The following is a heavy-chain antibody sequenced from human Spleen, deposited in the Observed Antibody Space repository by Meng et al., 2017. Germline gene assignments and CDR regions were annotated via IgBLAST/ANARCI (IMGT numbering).Heavy chain of an antibody. J-gene: IGHJ6*02. Sequence: GESLKISCAASGFTFSKFGMYWVRQAPGKGLEWVAVISLDGRKQNYADSVKGRLTISRDNSKKMLYLQMNSLRTEDTALYYCRGQSNYGMDVWGQGTTVTVSS. CDR3: RGQSNYGMDV. CDR1: GFTFSKFG. D-gene: IGHD3-10*01. CDR2: ISLDGRKQ. V-gene: IGHV3-30*01.